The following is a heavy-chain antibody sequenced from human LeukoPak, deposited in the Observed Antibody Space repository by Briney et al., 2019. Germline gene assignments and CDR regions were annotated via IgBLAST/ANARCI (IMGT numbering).Heavy chain of an antibody. Sequence: PSETLSLTCTGSGGSISSYYWSWIRQPPGKGLEWIGEINHSGSTNYNPSLKSRVTISVDTSKNQFSLKLSSVTAADTAVYYCARHRTPRRAFDIWGQGTMVTVSS. CDR3: ARHRTPRRAFDI. CDR1: GGSISSYY. D-gene: IGHD5-24*01. V-gene: IGHV4-34*01. J-gene: IGHJ3*02. CDR2: INHSGST.